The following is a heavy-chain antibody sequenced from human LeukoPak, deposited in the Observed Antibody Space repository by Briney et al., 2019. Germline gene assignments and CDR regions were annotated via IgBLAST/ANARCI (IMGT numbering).Heavy chain of an antibody. J-gene: IGHJ4*02. CDR1: GGSISSGGSY. V-gene: IGHV4-31*03. Sequence: PSQTLSLTCTVSGGSISSGGSYWSWIRQHPGKGLEWIGYIYYSGSTYYNPSLKSRVTISVDTSKNQFSLKLSSVTAADTAVYYCARGSNFWSGYWFDYWGQGTLVTVSS. D-gene: IGHD3-3*01. CDR3: ARGSNFWSGYWFDY. CDR2: IYYSGST.